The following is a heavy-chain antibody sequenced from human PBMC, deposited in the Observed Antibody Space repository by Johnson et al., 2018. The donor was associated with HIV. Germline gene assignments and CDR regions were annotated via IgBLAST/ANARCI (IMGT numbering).Heavy chain of an antibody. Sequence: VQLVESGGGVVRPGGSLRLSCAASGFTFDDYGMSWVRQAPGKGLEWVSGINWKGGSTGYADSVKGRFTQSRDNAKNSLYLKMNSLRVEDTAFYYCARDQGFRVGPIADDAFDIWGQGTVVTVSS. V-gene: IGHV3-20*04. CDR1: GFTFDDYG. CDR2: INWKGGST. J-gene: IGHJ3*02. D-gene: IGHD1-26*01. CDR3: ARDQGFRVGPIADDAFDI.